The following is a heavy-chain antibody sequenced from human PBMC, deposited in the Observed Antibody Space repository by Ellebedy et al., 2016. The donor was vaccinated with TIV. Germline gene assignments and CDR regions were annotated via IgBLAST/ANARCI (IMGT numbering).Heavy chain of an antibody. Sequence: SVKVSXXASGGTFSSYAISWVRQAPGQGLEWMGGIIPIFGTANYAQKFQGRVTITADESTSTAYMELSSLRSEDTAVYYCAREADSGSYPDYWGQGTLVAVSS. D-gene: IGHD1-26*01. J-gene: IGHJ4*02. CDR1: GGTFSSYA. CDR3: AREADSGSYPDY. V-gene: IGHV1-69*13. CDR2: IIPIFGTA.